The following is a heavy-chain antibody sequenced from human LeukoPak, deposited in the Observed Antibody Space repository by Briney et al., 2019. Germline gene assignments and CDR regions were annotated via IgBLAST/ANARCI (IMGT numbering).Heavy chain of an antibody. J-gene: IGHJ4*02. CDR1: GFTFDDYA. CDR3: AKAPARYCGGDCYVDY. Sequence: GRSLRLPCAASGFTFDDYAMHWVRQAPGKGLEWVSGISWNSGSIGYADSVKGRFTISRDNAKNSLYLQMNSLRAEDTALYYCAKAPARYCGGDCYVDYWGQGTLVTVSS. CDR2: ISWNSGSI. D-gene: IGHD2-21*02. V-gene: IGHV3-9*01.